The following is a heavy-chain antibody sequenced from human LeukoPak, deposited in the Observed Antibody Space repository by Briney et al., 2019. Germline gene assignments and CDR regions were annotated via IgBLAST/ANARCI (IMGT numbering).Heavy chain of an antibody. CDR1: GFTFSSYS. J-gene: IGHJ4*02. D-gene: IGHD3-9*01. V-gene: IGHV3-21*01. CDR3: AREDILTGLFDY. CDR2: ISSSSSYI. Sequence: PGGSLRLSCAASGFTFSSYSMNWVRQAPGKGLEWVSSISSSSSYIYYADSVKGRITISRDNAKNSLYLQMNSLRAEDTAVYYCAREDILTGLFDYWGQGTLVTVSS.